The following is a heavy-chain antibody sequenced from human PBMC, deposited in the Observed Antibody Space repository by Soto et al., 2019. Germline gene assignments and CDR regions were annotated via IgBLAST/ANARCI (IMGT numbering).Heavy chain of an antibody. CDR1: GGSISSTIYY. D-gene: IGHD5-18*01. Sequence: SETLSLTSTVSGGSISSTIYYWGWIRQPPGKGLEWIGSAYNGGRTHYSPSFKSRVTISVDTSKNQFSLRLSSVTAADTAVFYCARHYEPGIAMATSPFDYCGQGTLVTVSS. CDR3: ARHYEPGIAMATSPFDY. V-gene: IGHV4-39*01. CDR2: AYNGGRT. J-gene: IGHJ4*02.